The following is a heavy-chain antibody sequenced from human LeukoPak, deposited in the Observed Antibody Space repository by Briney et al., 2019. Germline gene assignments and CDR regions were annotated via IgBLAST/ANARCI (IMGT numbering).Heavy chain of an antibody. CDR2: IWYDGSIQ. V-gene: IGHV3-33*01. CDR1: GFTFSSYG. CDR3: ARAGYCSGGSCYGSDY. D-gene: IGHD2-15*01. J-gene: IGHJ4*02. Sequence: GESPRLSCAASGFTFSSYGMHWVRQAPGKGREWVAAIWYDGSIQHYADSVKGRFTISRDNSKNTLYLQMDSLRSEDTAVYYCARAGYCSGGSCYGSDYWGQGTLVSVSS.